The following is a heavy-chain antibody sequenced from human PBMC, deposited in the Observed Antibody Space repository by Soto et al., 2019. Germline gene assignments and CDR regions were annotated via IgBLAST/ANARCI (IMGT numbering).Heavy chain of an antibody. CDR3: ARGGLEVVTPTALGLFYFDY. J-gene: IGHJ4*02. D-gene: IGHD2-15*01. V-gene: IGHV5-51*01. CDR1: GYSFSSYW. CDR2: IYPGDSDT. Sequence: PGESLKISCKGSGYSFSSYWIGWVRQMPGKGLEWMGIIYPGDSDTRYSPSFQGQVTISADKSISTAYLQWSSLKASDTAMYYCARGGLEVVTPTALGLFYFDYWSQGTLVTVSS.